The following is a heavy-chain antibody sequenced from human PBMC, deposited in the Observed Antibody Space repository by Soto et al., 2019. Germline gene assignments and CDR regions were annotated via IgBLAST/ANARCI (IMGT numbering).Heavy chain of an antibody. CDR1: GFIFGTYA. CDR2: ISGSGNTI. CDR3: TKGLDVDNQGADY. J-gene: IGHJ4*02. Sequence: EVQLLESGGGLVQPGGSLRLSCAASGFIFGTYAMSWVRQAPGKGLEWVSAISGSGNTIYYADSVKGRFTTSRDNSKNTLYLQMRSLRAEDTASYYCTKGLDVDNQGADYWGQGTLVTVS. D-gene: IGHD3-16*01. V-gene: IGHV3-23*01.